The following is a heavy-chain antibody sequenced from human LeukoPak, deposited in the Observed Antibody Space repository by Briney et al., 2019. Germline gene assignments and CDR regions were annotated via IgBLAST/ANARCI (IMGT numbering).Heavy chain of an antibody. D-gene: IGHD3-22*01. Sequence: PGGSLRLSCAASEFIFSDHYMDWVRQAPGKGLEWVGRIRNRPNGYTTEYAAFAKGRFTVSRDDSKNSLYLQMNSLKTEDTALYYCALMDYDSSIDPIFDYWGQGTLVTVSS. CDR3: ALMDYDSSIDPIFDY. CDR2: IRNRPNGYTT. V-gene: IGHV3-72*01. CDR1: EFIFSDHY. J-gene: IGHJ4*02.